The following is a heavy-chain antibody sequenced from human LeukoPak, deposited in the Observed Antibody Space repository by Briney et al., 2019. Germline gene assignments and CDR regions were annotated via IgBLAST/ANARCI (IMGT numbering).Heavy chain of an antibody. CDR2: IYYSGST. CDR3: ARHFRGYDILTGYYGSCWFDP. V-gene: IGHV4-39*01. CDR1: GGSISSGGYY. D-gene: IGHD3-9*01. J-gene: IGHJ5*02. Sequence: SETLSLTCTVSGGSISSGGYYWGWIRQPPGKGLEWIGSIYYSGSTYYNPSLKSRVTISVDTSKNQFSLKPSSVTAADTAVYYCARHFRGYDILTGYYGSCWFDPWGQGTLVTVSS.